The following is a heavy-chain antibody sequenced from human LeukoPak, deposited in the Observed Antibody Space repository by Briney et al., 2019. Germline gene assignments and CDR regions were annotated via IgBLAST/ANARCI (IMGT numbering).Heavy chain of an antibody. V-gene: IGHV4-31*03. CDR3: ARVGDIVVVTAPPRRYYFDY. CDR2: IYYSGST. CDR1: GVSISSGGYY. Sequence: PSETLSLTCTVSGVSISSGGYYWSWIRQHPGQGLEWIGYIYYSGSTYYNPSLKSRVTISVDTSKNQFSLKLSSVTAADTAVYYCARVGDIVVVTAPPRRYYFDYWGQGTLVTVSS. D-gene: IGHD2-21*02. J-gene: IGHJ4*02.